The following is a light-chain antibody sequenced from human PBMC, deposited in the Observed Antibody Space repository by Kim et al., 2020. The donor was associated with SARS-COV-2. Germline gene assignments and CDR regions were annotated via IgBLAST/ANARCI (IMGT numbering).Light chain of an antibody. Sequence: SVSPGQSASISCSGDNLDKKYICWYQQKSGQSPVLVLYQDTKRPPGIPERFSGSNSGKIATLAISETQAMDEADYYCQAWDSSSVVFSGGTKLTVL. V-gene: IGLV3-1*01. CDR2: QDT. J-gene: IGLJ3*02. CDR1: NLDKKY. CDR3: QAWDSSSVV.